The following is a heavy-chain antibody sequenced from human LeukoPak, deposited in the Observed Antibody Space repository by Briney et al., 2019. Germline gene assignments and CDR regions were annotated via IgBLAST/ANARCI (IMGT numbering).Heavy chain of an antibody. J-gene: IGHJ4*02. CDR2: MNPNSGST. D-gene: IGHD2-2*02. Sequence: ASVKVSCKASGYTFTSYDINWVRQATGQGLEWMGWMNPNSGSTGYAQKFQGRVTITRNTSISTAYMELSSLRSEDTAVYYCARGGRYCSSTSCYTWGQGTLVTVSS. CDR3: ARGGRYCSSTSCYT. V-gene: IGHV1-8*03. CDR1: GYTFTSYD.